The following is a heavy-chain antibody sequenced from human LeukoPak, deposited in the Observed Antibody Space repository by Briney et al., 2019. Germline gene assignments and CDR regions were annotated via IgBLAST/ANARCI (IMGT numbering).Heavy chain of an antibody. J-gene: IGHJ4*02. CDR3: ARVCRDGYNSD. CDR1: GFTFSSYS. Sequence: GGSLGLSCAASGFTFSSYSMNWVRQAPGKGLEWVSSISSSSSYIYYADSVKGRFTISRDNAKNSLYLQMNSLRAEDTAVYYCARVCRDGYNSDWGQGTLVTVSS. D-gene: IGHD5-24*01. V-gene: IGHV3-21*01. CDR2: ISSSSSYI.